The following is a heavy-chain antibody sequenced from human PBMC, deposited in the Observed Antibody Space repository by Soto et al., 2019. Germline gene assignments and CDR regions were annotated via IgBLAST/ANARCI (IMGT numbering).Heavy chain of an antibody. V-gene: IGHV4-30-4*01. J-gene: IGHJ4*02. D-gene: IGHD5-18*01. CDR3: ARDTAMAAFDY. Sequence: SETLSLTCTVSGGSISSGDYYWSWIRQPPGKGLEWIGYIYYSGSTYYNPSLKSRVTISVDTSKNQFSLKLSSVTAADTAVYYCARDTAMAAFDYWGQGTLVTVSS. CDR1: GGSISSGDYY. CDR2: IYYSGST.